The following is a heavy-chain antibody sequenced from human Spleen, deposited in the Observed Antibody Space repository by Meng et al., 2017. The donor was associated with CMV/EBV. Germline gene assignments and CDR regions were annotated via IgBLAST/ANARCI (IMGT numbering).Heavy chain of an antibody. CDR2: IYYSGST. J-gene: IGHJ5*02. CDR3: ARNGGYSYGPANNWFDP. D-gene: IGHD5-18*01. V-gene: IGHV4-39*07. Sequence: QRRLPESGPGLVKPSETLSLTCTVSGGSISSSSYYWGWIRQPPGKGLEWIGSIYYSGSTYYNPSLKSRVTISVDTSKNQFSLKLSSVTAADTAVYYCARNGGYSYGPANNWFDPWGQGTLVTVSS. CDR1: GGSISSSSYY.